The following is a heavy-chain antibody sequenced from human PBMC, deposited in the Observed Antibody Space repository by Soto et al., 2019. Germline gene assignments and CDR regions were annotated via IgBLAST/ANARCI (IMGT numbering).Heavy chain of an antibody. D-gene: IGHD6-19*01. CDR1: GFTFSNVW. CDR3: TPLALKYSSGWYEFYD. J-gene: IGHJ4*02. V-gene: IGHV3-15*07. Sequence: EVQLVESGGGLVKPGGSLRLSCAASGFTFSNVWMNWVRQAPGKGLEWVGRIKSKTDGGTTDYAAPVKGRFTISRDDSKNTLYLQTNSLKTEDTAVYSCTPLALKYSSGWYEFYDWGQGTLVTVSS. CDR2: IKSKTDGGTT.